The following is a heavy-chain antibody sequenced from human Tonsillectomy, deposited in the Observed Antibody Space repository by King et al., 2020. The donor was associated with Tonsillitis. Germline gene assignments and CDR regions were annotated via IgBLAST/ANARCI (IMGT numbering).Heavy chain of an antibody. V-gene: IGHV1-69*09. Sequence: VQLVESGAEVKKPGSSVKVSCKASGGTFSSYGISWVRQAPGQGLEWMGRIIPIFGMANYAQKFQGRVTVTADQSTSTAYMELSSLRSEDTAVYYCAREGAGIAAALDYWGQGTLVTVSS. CDR2: IIPIFGMA. CDR3: AREGAGIAAALDY. D-gene: IGHD6-13*01. CDR1: GGTFSSYG. J-gene: IGHJ4*02.